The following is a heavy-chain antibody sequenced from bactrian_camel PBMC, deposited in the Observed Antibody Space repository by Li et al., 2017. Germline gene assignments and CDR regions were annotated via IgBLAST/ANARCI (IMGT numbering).Heavy chain of an antibody. CDR1: GLTFDDYA. J-gene: IGHJ4*01. CDR3: AVGPLFGWTCPTTELITY. CDR2: ISWSGGST. Sequence: SLRLFCAASGLTFDDYAMGWFRQALGKEREVVSCISWSGGSTSYVDSVKGRFTISRDNAENTLYLQMNGLKAEDTAMYYCAVGPLFGWTCPTTELITYWGRGTQVTVS. D-gene: IGHD3*01. V-gene: IGHV3S60*01.